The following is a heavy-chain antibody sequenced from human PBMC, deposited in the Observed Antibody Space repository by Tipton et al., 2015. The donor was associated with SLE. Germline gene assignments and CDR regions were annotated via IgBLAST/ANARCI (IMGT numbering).Heavy chain of an antibody. CDR2: ITWNGGRI. Sequence: GSLRLSCAASGFKFQDYNMHWIRQAPGKGLEWVSLITWNGGRISYADSVEGRFTISRDNNKYALHLHMNSLTTEDTALYYCAKQSRFCSRSGCWQGNYFPDWGQGTLVTVSS. J-gene: IGHJ1*01. V-gene: IGHV3-43*01. CDR1: GFKFQDYN. CDR3: AKQSRFCSRSGCWQGNYFPD. D-gene: IGHD2-2*01.